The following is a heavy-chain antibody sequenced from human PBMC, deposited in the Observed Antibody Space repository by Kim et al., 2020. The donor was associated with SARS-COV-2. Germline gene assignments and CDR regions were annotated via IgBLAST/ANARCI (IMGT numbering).Heavy chain of an antibody. D-gene: IGHD1-26*01. V-gene: IGHV3-30*18. Sequence: GGSLRLSCAASGFTFSSYGMHWVRQAPGKGLEWVAVISYDGSNKYYADSVKGRFTISRDNSKNTLYLQMNSLRAEDTAVYYCAKGIVGATLTDYWGQGTLVTVSS. J-gene: IGHJ4*02. CDR2: ISYDGSNK. CDR3: AKGIVGATLTDY. CDR1: GFTFSSYG.